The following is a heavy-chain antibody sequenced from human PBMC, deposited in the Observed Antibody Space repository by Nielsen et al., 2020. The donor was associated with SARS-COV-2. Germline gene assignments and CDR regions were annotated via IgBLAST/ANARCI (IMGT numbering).Heavy chain of an antibody. CDR1: GYTFTSYA. J-gene: IGHJ4*02. CDR2: INAGNGNT. V-gene: IGHV1-3*01. CDR3: ARDRLEGSYYNSGGLL. D-gene: IGHD3-10*01. Sequence: ASVKVSCKASGYTFTSYAMHWVRQAPGQRLEWMGWINAGNGNTKYSQKFQGRVTITRDTSASTAYMELSSLRSEDTAVYYCARDRLEGSYYNSGGLLWGQGTLVTVSS.